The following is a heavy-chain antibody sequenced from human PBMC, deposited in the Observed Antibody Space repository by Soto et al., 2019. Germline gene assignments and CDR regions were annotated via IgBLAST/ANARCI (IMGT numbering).Heavy chain of an antibody. CDR1: GFTFSSYG. D-gene: IGHD6-6*01. Sequence: GGSLRLSCAASGFTFSSYGMHWVRQAPGKGLEWVAVIWYDGSNKYYADSVKGRFTISRDNSKNTLYLQMNSLRAEDTAVYYCARGRSVEYSSSSFGYWGQGTLGTVSS. V-gene: IGHV3-33*01. CDR3: ARGRSVEYSSSSFGY. J-gene: IGHJ4*02. CDR2: IWYDGSNK.